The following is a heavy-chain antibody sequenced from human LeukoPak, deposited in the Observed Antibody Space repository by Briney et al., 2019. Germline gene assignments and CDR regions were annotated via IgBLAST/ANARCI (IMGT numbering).Heavy chain of an antibody. CDR1: GFTFSSYA. CDR2: ISGSGGST. D-gene: IGHD3-10*01. Sequence: GGSLRLSCAASGFTFSSYAMSWVRQAPGEGVEWVSAISGSGGSTYYAASVKGRFTISRDNSKNSLYLQMNSLRAEDTAVYYCAKSMVRGVIIRSPFDYWGRGTLVTVSS. CDR3: AKSMVRGVIIRSPFDY. V-gene: IGHV3-23*01. J-gene: IGHJ4*02.